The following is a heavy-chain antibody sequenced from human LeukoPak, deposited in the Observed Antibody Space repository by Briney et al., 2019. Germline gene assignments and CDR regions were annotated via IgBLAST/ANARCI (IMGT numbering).Heavy chain of an antibody. Sequence: GGPLRLSCAASGFAFSNYWLHWVRQAPGKGLEWVARINTHGSSTNYADSVKGRFTISRDNAKNTLYLQMTSLSAEDTAVYYSARAGGVGGVWGFYGMDVWGQGATVTVSS. V-gene: IGHV3-74*01. D-gene: IGHD2-8*02. CDR1: GFAFSNYW. J-gene: IGHJ6*02. CDR3: ARAGGVGGVWGFYGMDV. CDR2: INTHGSST.